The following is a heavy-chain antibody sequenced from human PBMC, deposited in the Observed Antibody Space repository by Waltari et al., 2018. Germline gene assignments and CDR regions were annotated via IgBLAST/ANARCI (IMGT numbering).Heavy chain of an antibody. D-gene: IGHD3-10*01. CDR1: GGSISRSNYY. CDR3: ARIYGSGSPIPSVDY. J-gene: IGHJ4*02. V-gene: IGHV4-39*01. Sequence: QLQLQESGPGLVKPSETLSLTCTVSGGSISRSNYYWGWFRQPPGKGLDWIARIYHSGSNSYNPSLKSRVTISVDTSKNQFSLKLTSVTAADTAVYYCARIYGSGSPIPSVDYWGQGTLVTVSS. CDR2: IYHSGSN.